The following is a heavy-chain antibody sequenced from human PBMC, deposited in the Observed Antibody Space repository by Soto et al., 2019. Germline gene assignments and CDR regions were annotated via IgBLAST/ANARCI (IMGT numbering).Heavy chain of an antibody. CDR3: AKDLVTFGGVFAETPSDY. Sequence: QPGGSLRLSCAASGFTFSSYAMSWVRQAPGKGLEWVSAISGSGGSTYYADSVKGRFTISRDNSKNTLYLQMNSLRAEDTAVYYCAKDLVTFGGVFAETPSDYWGQGTLVTVSS. V-gene: IGHV3-23*01. D-gene: IGHD3-16*01. J-gene: IGHJ4*02. CDR2: ISGSGGST. CDR1: GFTFSSYA.